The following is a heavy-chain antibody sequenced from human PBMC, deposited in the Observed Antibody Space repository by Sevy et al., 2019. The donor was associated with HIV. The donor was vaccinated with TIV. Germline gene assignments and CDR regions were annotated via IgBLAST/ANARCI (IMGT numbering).Heavy chain of an antibody. CDR2: IYTSGST. V-gene: IGHV4-4*07. CDR3: ARGGYCSSTSCPRNWFDP. CDR1: GGCISSYY. D-gene: IGHD2-2*01. J-gene: IGHJ5*02. Sequence: KQSQTLSLTCTVSGGCISSYYWSWIRQPAGKGLEWIGRIYTSGSTNYNPSLKSRVTMSVDTSKNQFSLKLSSVTAADTAVYYCARGGYCSSTSCPRNWFDPWGQGTLVTVSS.